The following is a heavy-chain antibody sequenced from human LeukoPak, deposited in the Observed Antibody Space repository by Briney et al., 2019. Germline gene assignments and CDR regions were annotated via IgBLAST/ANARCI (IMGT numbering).Heavy chain of an antibody. J-gene: IGHJ4*02. CDR2: IYYSGST. CDR1: GGSISSSSYY. CDR3: ARVTIAARRPFDY. Sequence: SETLSLTCTVSGGSISSSSYYWGWIRQPPGKGLEWIGSIYYSGSTYYNPSLKSRVTISVDTSKNQFSLKLSSVTAADTAVYYCARVTIAARRPFDYWGQGTLVTVSS. D-gene: IGHD6-6*01. V-gene: IGHV4-39*01.